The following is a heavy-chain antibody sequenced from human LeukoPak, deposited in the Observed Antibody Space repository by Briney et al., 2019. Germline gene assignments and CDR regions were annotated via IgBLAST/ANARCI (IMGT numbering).Heavy chain of an antibody. D-gene: IGHD1-26*01. CDR3: ASRREVGASRGSDY. CDR2: ISGRGGST. CDR1: GFTFSSYA. V-gene: IGHV3-23*01. J-gene: IGHJ4*02. Sequence: GGSLRLSCAASGFTFSSYAMSWVRQAPGKGLEWVSAISGRGGSTYYADSVKGRFTISRDNSKNTLYLQMNSLSLEDTAVYYCASRREVGASRGSDYWGQGTQVIVSS.